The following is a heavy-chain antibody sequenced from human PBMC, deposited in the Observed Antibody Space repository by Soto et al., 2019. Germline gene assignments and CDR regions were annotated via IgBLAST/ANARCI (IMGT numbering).Heavy chain of an antibody. CDR2: IEKDGSEK. V-gene: IGHV3-7*05. Sequence: EVQLVESGGGLVQPGGSLRLSCEASGFTFGAYYMTWVRQAPGKGLEWVAKIEKDGSEKNYVDSVKGRFTISRDNAKNSLYLQMNGLRAEDTAVYYFAAGSGWTSDFWGQGIHVTVSS. CDR3: AAGSGWTSDF. J-gene: IGHJ4*01. CDR1: GFTFGAYY. D-gene: IGHD6-19*01.